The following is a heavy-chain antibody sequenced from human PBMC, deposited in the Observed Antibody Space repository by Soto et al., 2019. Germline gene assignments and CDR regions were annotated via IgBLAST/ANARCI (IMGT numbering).Heavy chain of an antibody. Sequence: GGSLRLSCAASGFTFNDYTMHWVRQTPGKGLEWVASISWSGNDLDYRDSVKGRFTISRDNAKNSLYLQMNSLRAEDTAVYYCARSGSLEYWGQGTLVTVSS. CDR3: ARSGSLEY. J-gene: IGHJ4*02. CDR2: ISWSGNDL. V-gene: IGHV3-9*01. CDR1: GFTFNDYT. D-gene: IGHD1-26*01.